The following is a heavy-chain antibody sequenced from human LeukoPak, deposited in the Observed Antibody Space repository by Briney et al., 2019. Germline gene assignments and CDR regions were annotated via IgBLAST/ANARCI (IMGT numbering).Heavy chain of an antibody. J-gene: IGHJ4*02. CDR1: GYTFTSYG. CDR3: AREHDAPYGSWSSAY. D-gene: IGHD3-10*01. V-gene: IGHV1-18*01. CDR2: IGAYNGNT. Sequence: GASVKVSCKASGYTFTSYGISWVRQAPGQGLEWMGWIGAYNGNTNYAQKLQGRVTTTTDTSTSTAYMELRSLRSDDTAVYYCAREHDAPYGSWSSAYWGQGTLVTVSS.